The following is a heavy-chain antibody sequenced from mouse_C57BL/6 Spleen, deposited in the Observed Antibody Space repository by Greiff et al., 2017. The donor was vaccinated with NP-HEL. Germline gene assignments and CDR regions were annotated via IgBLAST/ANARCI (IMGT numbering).Heavy chain of an antibody. D-gene: IGHD3-2*02. CDR1: GYTFTDYY. CDR3: ARQLRLRGYAMDY. CDR2: INPNNGGT. V-gene: IGHV1-26*01. J-gene: IGHJ4*01. Sequence: EVQLQQSGPELVKPGASVKISCKASGYTFTDYYMNWVKQSHGKSLEWIGDINPNNGGTSYNQKFKGKATLTVDKSSSTAYMELRSLTSEDSAVYYCARQLRLRGYAMDYWGQGTSVTVSS.